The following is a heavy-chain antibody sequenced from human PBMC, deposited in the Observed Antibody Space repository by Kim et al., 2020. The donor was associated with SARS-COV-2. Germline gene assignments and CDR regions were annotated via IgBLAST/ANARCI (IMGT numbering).Heavy chain of an antibody. V-gene: IGHV1-18*01. CDR2: ISAYNGNT. CDR1: GYTFTSYG. Sequence: ASVKVSCKASGYTFTSYGISWVRQAPGQGLEWMGWISAYNGNTNYVQKLQGRVTMTTDTSTSTAYMELRSLRSDDTAVYYCAGEGYDFWSGYYPSGYGMDVWGQGTTVTVSS. J-gene: IGHJ6*02. D-gene: IGHD3-3*01. CDR3: AGEGYDFWSGYYPSGYGMDV.